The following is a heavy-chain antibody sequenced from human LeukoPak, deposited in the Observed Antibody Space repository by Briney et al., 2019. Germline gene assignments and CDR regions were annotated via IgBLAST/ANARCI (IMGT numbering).Heavy chain of an antibody. CDR1: GGSISSGGYS. CDR2: IYHSGST. D-gene: IGHD2-2*02. J-gene: IGHJ4*02. V-gene: IGHV4-30-2*01. CDR3: ARGVGYCSSTSCYSYCDY. Sequence: PSQTLSLTCAVSGGSISSGGYSWSWIRQPPGKGLEWIGYIYHSGSTYYNPPLKSRVTISVDRSKNQFSLKLSSVTAADTAVYYCARGVGYCSSTSCYSYCDYGGQGTLVSVSS.